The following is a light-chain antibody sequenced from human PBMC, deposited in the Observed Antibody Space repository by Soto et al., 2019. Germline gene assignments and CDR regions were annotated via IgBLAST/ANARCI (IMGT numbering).Light chain of an antibody. CDR3: MQALQTPRI. Sequence: DIVMTQSPLSLPVTPGEPASISCKSSQSLLHSYGYNYLDWYLQKPGQSPQLLIYLGSNRASGVPDRFSGSGSGTDFTLTISRAQAEDVGVYYCMQALQTPRIFGQGTKLEIK. V-gene: IGKV2-28*01. J-gene: IGKJ2*01. CDR1: QSLLHSYGYNY. CDR2: LGS.